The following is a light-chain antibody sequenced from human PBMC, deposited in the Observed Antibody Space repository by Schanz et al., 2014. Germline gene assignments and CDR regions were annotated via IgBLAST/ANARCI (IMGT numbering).Light chain of an antibody. CDR2: DAS. V-gene: IGKV1-5*01. CDR3: QQYNNFPYT. Sequence: DIQMTQSPSTLSASVGDRVSITCRASQSVGSWLAWYQQKPGKAPKLLIYDASSLESGVPSRFSGSGSGTEFTLTISSLQPDDFATYYCQQYNNFPYTFGQGTKLEIK. CDR1: QSVGSW. J-gene: IGKJ2*01.